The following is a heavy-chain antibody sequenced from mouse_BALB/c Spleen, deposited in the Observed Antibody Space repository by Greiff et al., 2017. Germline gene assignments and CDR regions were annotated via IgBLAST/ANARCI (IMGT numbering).Heavy chain of an antibody. V-gene: IGHV1-15*01. CDR2: IDPETGGT. CDR1: GYTFTDYE. J-gene: IGHJ1*01. Sequence: VQLQQSGAELVRPGASVTLSCKASGYTFTDYEMHWVKQTPVHGLEWIGAIDPETGGTAYNQKFKGKATLTADKSSSTAYMELRSLTSEDSAVYYCRRGWLDGDSFQYFDVGGGGGTVSGSS. CDR3: RRGWLDGDSFQYFDV. D-gene: IGHD2-13*01.